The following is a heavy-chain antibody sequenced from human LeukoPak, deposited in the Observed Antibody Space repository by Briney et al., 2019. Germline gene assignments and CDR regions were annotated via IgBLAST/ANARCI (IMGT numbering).Heavy chain of an antibody. D-gene: IGHD6-19*01. CDR3: ARAVRTSRAYYYYMDV. CDR1: GFTVSSNY. V-gene: IGHV3-66*02. J-gene: IGHJ6*03. CDR2: IYSDAGT. Sequence: PGGSLRLSCAASGFTVSSNYMSWVRQAPGKGLEWVSVIYSDAGTYYADSVKGRFTISRDNSKNTLYLQMNSLRAEDPAVYYCARAVRTSRAYYYYMDVWGKGTTVTVSS.